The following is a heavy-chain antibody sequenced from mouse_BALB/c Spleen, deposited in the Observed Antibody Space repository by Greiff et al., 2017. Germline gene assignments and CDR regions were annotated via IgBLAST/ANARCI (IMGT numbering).Heavy chain of an antibody. V-gene: IGHV5-17*02. CDR1: GFTFSSFG. D-gene: IGHD2-1*01. J-gene: IGHJ3*01. Sequence: EVQLVESGGGLVQPGGSRKLSCAASGFTFSSFGMHWVRQAPEKGLEWVAYISSGSSTIYYADTVKGRFTISRDNPKNTLFLQMTSLRSEDTAMYYCARSEGYYSFAYWGQGTLVTVSA. CDR3: ARSEGYYSFAY. CDR2: ISSGSSTI.